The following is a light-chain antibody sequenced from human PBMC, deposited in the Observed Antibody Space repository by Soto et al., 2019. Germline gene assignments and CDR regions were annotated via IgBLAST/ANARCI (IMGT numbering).Light chain of an antibody. CDR2: AAS. J-gene: IGKJ1*01. CDR3: QKYNSAPVW. Sequence: DIQMTQSPSSLSASVGDRVTITCRASQGISNYLAWYQQKPGKVPKLLIYAASTLQSGVPPRFSGSGSGTEFTLTIISLQPEDVATYYCQKYNSAPVWFGQGTKVEIK. V-gene: IGKV1-27*01. CDR1: QGISNY.